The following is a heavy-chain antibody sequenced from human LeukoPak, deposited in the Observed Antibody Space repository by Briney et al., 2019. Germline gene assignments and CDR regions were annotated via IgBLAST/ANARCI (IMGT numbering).Heavy chain of an antibody. J-gene: IGHJ4*02. CDR3: ARDDGGSSLRYFDY. V-gene: IGHV1-46*01. CDR1: GYTFTEYY. D-gene: IGHD1-26*01. CDR2: INPSGDST. Sequence: ASVKVSCKTSGYTFTEYYMNWVRQAPGQGLEWMGIINPSGDSTTYAQKFQGRITMTRDTSTSTVYMKLSSLRSEDTAVYYCARDDGGSSLRYFDYWGQGTLVTVSS.